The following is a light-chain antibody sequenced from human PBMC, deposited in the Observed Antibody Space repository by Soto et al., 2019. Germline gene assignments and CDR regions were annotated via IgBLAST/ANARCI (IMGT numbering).Light chain of an antibody. V-gene: IGKV3-11*01. CDR2: DAS. Sequence: EIVLTQSPATLSLSPGERDTLSCRASQSISSYLAWYQQKPDQAPRLLIYDASNRATGIPARFSGSGSGTDFTLTISRLEPEDFAVYYCHQRSTWPFTFGPGTKVDIK. CDR1: QSISSY. CDR3: HQRSTWPFT. J-gene: IGKJ3*01.